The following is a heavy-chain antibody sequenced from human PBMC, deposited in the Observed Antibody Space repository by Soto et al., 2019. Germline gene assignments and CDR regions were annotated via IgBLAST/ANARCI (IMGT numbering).Heavy chain of an antibody. CDR3: ARGSMVRGPTPFDY. D-gene: IGHD3-10*01. CDR2: VYYSGSA. V-gene: IGHV4-59*01. CDR1: GGSIRSYY. Sequence: TETLSLTCNVSGGSIRSYYWNWIRQPPGKTLEWIGDVYYSGSANYNPSLKSRVTISVDMSKNQFSLKLNSVAAADTAVYYCARGSMVRGPTPFDYWGQGTLVTVSS. J-gene: IGHJ4*02.